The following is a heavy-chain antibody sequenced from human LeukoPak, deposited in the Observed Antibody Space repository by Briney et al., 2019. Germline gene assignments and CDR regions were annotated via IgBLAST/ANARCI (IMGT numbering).Heavy chain of an antibody. Sequence: ASVKVSCKASGYTFTSYGISWVRQAPGQGLEWMGWISAYNGNTNYAQKLQGRVTMTTDTSTSTAYMELRSLRSDDTAVYYCATIYYYDSSPPFDPWGQGTLVTVSS. J-gene: IGHJ5*02. V-gene: IGHV1-18*01. CDR2: ISAYNGNT. CDR1: GYTFTSYG. D-gene: IGHD3-22*01. CDR3: ATIYYYDSSPPFDP.